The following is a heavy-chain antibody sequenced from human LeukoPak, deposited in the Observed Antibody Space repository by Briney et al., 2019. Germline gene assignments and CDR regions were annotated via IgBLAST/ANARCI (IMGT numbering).Heavy chain of an antibody. V-gene: IGHV3-30*02. J-gene: IGHJ3*02. CDR1: GFTFSSYV. CDR2: IRYDGTNR. CDR3: AKSTIVGATVDAFDI. D-gene: IGHD1-26*01. Sequence: GGSLRLSCAASGFTFSSYVMHWVRQAPGKGLEWVAFIRYDGTNRYYADSVKGRFTISRDNSKNTLYLQMNSLRAEDTAVYYCAKSTIVGATVDAFDIWGQGTMVTISS.